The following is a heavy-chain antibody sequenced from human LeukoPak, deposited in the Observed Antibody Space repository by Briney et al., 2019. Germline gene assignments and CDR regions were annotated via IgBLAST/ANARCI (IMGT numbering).Heavy chain of an antibody. CDR2: IYNSGST. CDR3: ARSRVGSTARPLDY. J-gene: IGHJ4*02. Sequence: PSETLSLTCTVSGGSISSSSYYWGWIRQSPGQGLVRIGSIYNSGSTYYNPSLKSRVTISLNTSKNQFSLKLSSVTAADTAVYYCARSRVGSTARPLDYWGQGTLVTVSS. D-gene: IGHD1-26*01. V-gene: IGHV4-39*07. CDR1: GGSISSSSYY.